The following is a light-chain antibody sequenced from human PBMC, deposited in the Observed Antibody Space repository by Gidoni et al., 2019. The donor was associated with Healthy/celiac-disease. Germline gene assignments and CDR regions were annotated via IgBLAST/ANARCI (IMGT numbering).Light chain of an antibody. CDR2: GKN. V-gene: IGLV3-19*01. Sequence: SSELPQYPAVSVSLGQPVRITCQGDSLRSYYASWYQQKPGQAPVLVIYGKNNRPSGIPDRFSGSSSGNTASLTITGAQAEDEADYYCNSRDSSGNHHYVFGTGTKVTVL. J-gene: IGLJ1*01. CDR1: SLRSYY. CDR3: NSRDSSGNHHYV.